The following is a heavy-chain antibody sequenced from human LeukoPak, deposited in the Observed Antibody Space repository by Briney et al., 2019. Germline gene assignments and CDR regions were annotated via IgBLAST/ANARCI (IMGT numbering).Heavy chain of an antibody. CDR2: ISGSGGNT. J-gene: IGHJ4*02. CDR3: ARDVEMASYYFDY. V-gene: IGHV3-23*01. CDR1: GFTFSSYA. D-gene: IGHD5-24*01. Sequence: GGSLRLSCAASGFTFSSYAMTWVRQAPGKGLEWVSGISGSGGNTCYADSVKGRFTISRDNSKNTLYLQMNSLRAEDTAVYYCARDVEMASYYFDYWGQGTLVTVSS.